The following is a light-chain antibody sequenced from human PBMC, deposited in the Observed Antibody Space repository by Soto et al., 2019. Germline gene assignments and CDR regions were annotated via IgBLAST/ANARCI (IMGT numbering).Light chain of an antibody. V-gene: IGKV3-11*01. Sequence: EIVLTQSPATLSLSPGERATLSCGASQSVSSDLAWYQQKPGQAPRLLISDASNRATGIPARFSGSGSGTDFTLTISSLEPEDFAVYYCQHRSNWPLTFGGGTKVEIK. CDR1: QSVSSD. J-gene: IGKJ4*01. CDR3: QHRSNWPLT. CDR2: DAS.